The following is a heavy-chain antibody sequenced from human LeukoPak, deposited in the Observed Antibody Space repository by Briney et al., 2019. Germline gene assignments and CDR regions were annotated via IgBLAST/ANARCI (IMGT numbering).Heavy chain of an antibody. CDR2: IYYSGST. D-gene: IGHD6-19*01. CDR1: GGSISSYY. CDR3: AVGYRGGWYGY. Sequence: SETLSLTCTVSGGSISSYYWSWIRQPPGKGLEWIGYIYYSGSTNYNPSLKSRVTISVDTSKNQFSLKLSSVSAADTAVYYCAVGYRGGWYGYWGQGTLVTVSS. J-gene: IGHJ4*02. V-gene: IGHV4-59*08.